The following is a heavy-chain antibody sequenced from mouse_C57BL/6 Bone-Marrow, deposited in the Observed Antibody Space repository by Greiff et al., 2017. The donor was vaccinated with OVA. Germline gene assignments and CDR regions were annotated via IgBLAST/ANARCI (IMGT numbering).Heavy chain of an antibody. Sequence: QVQLQQSGAELVKPGASVKLSCKASGYTFTSYWMHWVKQRPGQGLEWIGMIHPSNGRTNYNEKFKSKATLTVDKSSSTAYMQLSSLTSEDSACYCVARTAYAMDYWGQGTAVTVSS. CDR3: ARTAYAMDY. V-gene: IGHV1-64*01. CDR1: GYTFTSYW. CDR2: IHPSNGRT. J-gene: IGHJ4*01.